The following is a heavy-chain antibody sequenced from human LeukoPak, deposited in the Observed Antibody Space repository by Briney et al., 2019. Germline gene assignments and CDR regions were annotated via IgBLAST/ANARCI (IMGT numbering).Heavy chain of an antibody. CDR2: IYHRGTT. D-gene: IGHD5-18*01. Sequence: SETLSLPCAVSGYSISNVYYWGWLRHPPGRALEWIATIYHRGTTYYTPSLNSRVTISVDTSKNQFSLKLSSVTAADTAVYYCASSSGYSYGYEYDYWGQGTLVTVAS. CDR3: ASSSGYSYGYEYDY. J-gene: IGHJ4*02. CDR1: GYSISNVYY. V-gene: IGHV4-38-2*01.